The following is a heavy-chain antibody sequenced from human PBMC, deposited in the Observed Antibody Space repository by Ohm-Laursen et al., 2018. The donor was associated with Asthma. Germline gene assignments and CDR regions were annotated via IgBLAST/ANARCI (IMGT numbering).Heavy chain of an antibody. Sequence: SDTLSLTCSVSGGSISSYYWGWIRQPPGKGLEWLGYIYYTGSTNYNPSLKSRATISVDTSKNQFSLKLSSVTAADTAVYYCARDNPDYGDPFDYWGQGTLVTVSS. CDR2: IYYTGST. CDR3: ARDNPDYGDPFDY. V-gene: IGHV4-59*07. D-gene: IGHD4-17*01. CDR1: GGSISSYY. J-gene: IGHJ4*02.